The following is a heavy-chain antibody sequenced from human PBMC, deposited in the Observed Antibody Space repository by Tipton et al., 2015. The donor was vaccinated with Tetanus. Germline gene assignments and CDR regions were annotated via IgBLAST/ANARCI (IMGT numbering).Heavy chain of an antibody. Sequence: TLSLTCTVSGGSISSSSYYWGWIRQPPGKGLEWIGSIYYSGSTYYNPSLKSRVTISVDTSKNQFSLKLSSVTAADTAVYYCARGRHYYGSGSYYNPPLFDYWGQGTLVTVSS. CDR2: IYYSGST. V-gene: IGHV4-39*01. J-gene: IGHJ4*02. CDR1: GGSISSSSYY. D-gene: IGHD3-10*01. CDR3: ARGRHYYGSGSYYNPPLFDY.